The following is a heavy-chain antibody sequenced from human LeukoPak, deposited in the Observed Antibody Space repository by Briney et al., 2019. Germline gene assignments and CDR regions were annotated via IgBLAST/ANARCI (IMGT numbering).Heavy chain of an antibody. CDR2: ISAYNGNT. V-gene: IGHV1-18*01. Sequence: ASVKVSCKASGYTFTSYGISWVRQAPGQGLEWMGWISAYNGNTNYAQKLQGRVTMTTDTSTSTAYMELRSLRSDDTAVYYCARDIFECGYRLPPLNWGQGTLVTVSS. CDR3: ARDIFECGYRLPPLN. J-gene: IGHJ4*02. D-gene: IGHD6-25*01. CDR1: GYTFTSYG.